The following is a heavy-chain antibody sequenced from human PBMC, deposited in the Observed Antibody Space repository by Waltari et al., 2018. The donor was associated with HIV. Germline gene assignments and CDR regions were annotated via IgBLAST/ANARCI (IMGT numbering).Heavy chain of an antibody. CDR1: GDSISGYY. V-gene: IGHV4-4*07. D-gene: IGHD3-22*01. Sequence: QVQLLESGPGLVKPSETLSLTCTVSGDSISGYYWSWIRQPAGKGLEWIGRIYTTGSTNYNPSLKRRVTMSVDTSKNQFSLNLTSVTAADTAVYYCARQGVVVITPRRDFYYGLDVWGQGTTVAVSS. CDR3: ARQGVVVITPRRDFYYGLDV. J-gene: IGHJ6*02. CDR2: IYTTGST.